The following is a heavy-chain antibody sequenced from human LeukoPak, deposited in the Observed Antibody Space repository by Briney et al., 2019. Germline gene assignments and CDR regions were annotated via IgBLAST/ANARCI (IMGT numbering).Heavy chain of an antibody. Sequence: GASVKVSCKASGGTFSSYDISWVREAPGQGLEWMGRIIPIFGIANYAQKFQGRVTITADKSTSTAYMELSSLRSEDTAVYYCARARTTVTTSPDWFDPWGQGTLVTVSS. D-gene: IGHD4-17*01. CDR1: GGTFSSYD. V-gene: IGHV1-69*04. J-gene: IGHJ5*02. CDR3: ARARTTVTTSPDWFDP. CDR2: IIPIFGIA.